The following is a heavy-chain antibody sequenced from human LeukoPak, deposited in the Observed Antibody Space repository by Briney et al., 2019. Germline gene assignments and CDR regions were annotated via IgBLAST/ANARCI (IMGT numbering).Heavy chain of an antibody. J-gene: IGHJ4*01. CDR1: GVSITSINYY. CDR3: ARRNILSGYYHFDY. Sequence: SDTLSLTCTVSGVSITSINYYWAWIRQPPGKGLEWIGSLSSGGPTYNNPSLESRTSISADTSSNQLFLKLTSVTAADTAVYFCARRNILSGYYHFDYWGHGTLSPSPQ. CDR2: LSSGGPT. D-gene: IGHD3-9*01. V-gene: IGHV4-39*01.